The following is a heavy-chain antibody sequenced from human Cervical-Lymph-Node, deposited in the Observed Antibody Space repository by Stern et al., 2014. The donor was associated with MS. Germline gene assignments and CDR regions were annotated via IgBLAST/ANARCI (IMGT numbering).Heavy chain of an antibody. D-gene: IGHD2-15*01. CDR1: GFTFSTYW. J-gene: IGHJ3*02. CDR2: VHSDGSST. CDR3: ARGVMVAATYAFDI. Sequence: EVQLVESGGGLVQPGGSLRLSCATSGFTFSTYWMHWVRQAPGTVLVLVSRVHSDGSSTTYADSVKGRFTISRDNAKNTLYLQMNSLRAEDTAVYYCARGVMVAATYAFDIWGQGTMVTVSS. V-gene: IGHV3-74*02.